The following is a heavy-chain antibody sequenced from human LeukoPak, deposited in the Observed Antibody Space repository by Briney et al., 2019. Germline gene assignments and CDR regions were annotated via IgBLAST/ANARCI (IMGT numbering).Heavy chain of an antibody. V-gene: IGHV1-2*02. CDR1: GYTFTGYY. CDR2: INPNSGGT. J-gene: IGHJ5*02. CDR3: ARGYCSSTSCSTRWFDP. Sequence: ASVKVSCKASGYTFTGYYMHWVRQAPGQGLEWMGWINPNSGGTNYAQKFQGRVTITRDTSISTAYMELSRLRSDDTAVYYCARGYCSSTSCSTRWFDPWGQGTLVTVSS. D-gene: IGHD2-2*01.